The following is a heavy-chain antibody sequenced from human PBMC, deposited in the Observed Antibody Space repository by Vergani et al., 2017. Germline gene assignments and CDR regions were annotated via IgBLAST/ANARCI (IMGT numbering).Heavy chain of an antibody. CDR3: AKDDQLLTMIVVHTGLDV. D-gene: IGHD3-22*01. J-gene: IGHJ6*02. CDR2: KSYDGSNK. Sequence: QVQLVESGGGVVQPGRSLRLSCAASGFTFSSYGMHWVRPAPGKGLEWVAVKSYDGSNKYYADSVKGRFTISRDNSKNTLYLQMNSLRAENTAVYYCAKDDQLLTMIVVHTGLDVWGQGTTVTVSS. CDR1: GFTFSSYG. V-gene: IGHV3-30*18.